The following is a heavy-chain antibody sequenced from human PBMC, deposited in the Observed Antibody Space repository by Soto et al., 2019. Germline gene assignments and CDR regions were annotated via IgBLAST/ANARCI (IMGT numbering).Heavy chain of an antibody. D-gene: IGHD2-8*02. V-gene: IGHV4-34*01. Sequence: QVQLQQWGAGLLKPSETLSLTCAVYGGSFSGYCWTWIRQPPGTGLEWIGEINHSGSTNYNPSLKSRVTISVDTSKNQFSLKLTPVTAADTAVYYCARDKSTGLFDYWGQGTLVTVSS. CDR1: GGSFSGYC. CDR2: INHSGST. J-gene: IGHJ4*02. CDR3: ARDKSTGLFDY.